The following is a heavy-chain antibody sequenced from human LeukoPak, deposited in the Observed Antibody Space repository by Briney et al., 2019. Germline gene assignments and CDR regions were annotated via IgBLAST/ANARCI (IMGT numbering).Heavy chain of an antibody. D-gene: IGHD7-27*01. CDR2: ISWNGYS. CDR1: GFSFDDFA. CDR3: YSGSYQSGDHFDY. Sequence: GGSLTLSCAASGFSFDDFAMHWVRQVPGKGLEWVAGISWNGYSGYHESVKGRFAISRDNAKSSLYLQMDSLSVDDTAFYYCYSGSYQSGDHFDYWGQGTLVTVSS. J-gene: IGHJ4*03. V-gene: IGHV3-9*01.